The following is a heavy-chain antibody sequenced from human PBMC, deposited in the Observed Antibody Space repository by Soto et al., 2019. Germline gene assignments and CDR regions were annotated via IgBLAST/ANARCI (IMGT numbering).Heavy chain of an antibody. J-gene: IGHJ5*02. V-gene: IGHV4-59*08. CDR2: IYFGGTT. CDR1: STSFSLNY. D-gene: IGHD2-21*01. Sequence: SETLSLTCTVFSTSFSLNYWAWIRQPPGKGLEREGYIYFGGTTSYNPSLKSRVTISLETSNSQFSLRLTSVIAAYSAVYYCARRCAYYLALDPWGPGTLVTVSS. CDR3: ARRCAYYLALDP.